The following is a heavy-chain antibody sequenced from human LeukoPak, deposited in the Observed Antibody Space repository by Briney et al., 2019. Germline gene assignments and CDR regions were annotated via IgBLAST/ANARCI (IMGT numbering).Heavy chain of an antibody. CDR2: ISGSGGGT. Sequence: GGSLRLSCAASGFTFSSYAMSWVRQAPGKGLKWVSGISGSGGGTNYADSAKGRFTISRDNSKNTLYLQMNSLRAEDTAVYYCARATSGWYLFDYWGQGTLVTVSS. D-gene: IGHD6-19*01. CDR1: GFTFSSYA. CDR3: ARATSGWYLFDY. J-gene: IGHJ4*02. V-gene: IGHV3-23*01.